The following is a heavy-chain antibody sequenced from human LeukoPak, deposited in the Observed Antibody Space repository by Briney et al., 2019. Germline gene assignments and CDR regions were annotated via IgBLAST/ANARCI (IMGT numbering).Heavy chain of an antibody. V-gene: IGHV3-66*04. CDR1: GFTVSSNY. D-gene: IGHD6-13*01. J-gene: IGHJ4*02. Sequence: GGSLRLSCAASGFTVSSNYMSWVRRAPGKGLEWVSVIYSGGNTYYADSVKGRFTLSRDNSKNTLYLQMNSLRAEDTAVYYCARQWGAAAGIFDYWGQGTLVTFSS. CDR3: ARQWGAAAGIFDY. CDR2: IYSGGNT.